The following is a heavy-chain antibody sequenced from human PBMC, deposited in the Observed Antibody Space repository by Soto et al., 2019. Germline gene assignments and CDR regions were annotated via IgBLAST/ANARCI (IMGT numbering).Heavy chain of an antibody. J-gene: IGHJ5*02. CDR1: GFTFSSYA. CDR2: ISGSGGST. D-gene: IGHD2-2*01. V-gene: IGHV3-23*01. Sequence: WGSLRLSCAASGFTFSSYAMSWVRQAPGKGLEWVSAISGSGGSTYYADSVKGRFTISRDNSKNTLYLQMNSLRAEDTAVYYCAKVGGYCSRTSCYTWFDPWGQGTLVTVS. CDR3: AKVGGYCSRTSCYTWFDP.